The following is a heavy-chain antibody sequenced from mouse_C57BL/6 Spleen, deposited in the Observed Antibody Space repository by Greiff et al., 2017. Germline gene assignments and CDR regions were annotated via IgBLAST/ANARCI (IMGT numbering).Heavy chain of an antibody. V-gene: IGHV1-50*01. J-gene: IGHJ3*01. CDR1: GYTFTSYW. CDR3: ARGDGSSAY. D-gene: IGHD1-1*01. CDR2: IDPSDSYT. Sequence: QVQLKQPGAELVKPGASVKLSCKASGYTFTSYWMQWVKQRPGQGLEWIGEIDPSDSYTNYNQKFKGKATLTVDTSSSTAYMQLSSLTSEDSAVYYCARGDGSSAYWGQGTLVTVSA.